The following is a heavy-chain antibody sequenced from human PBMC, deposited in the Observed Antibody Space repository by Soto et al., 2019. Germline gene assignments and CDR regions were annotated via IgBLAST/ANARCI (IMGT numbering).Heavy chain of an antibody. CDR2: ISAYNGNT. V-gene: IGHV1-18*01. Sequence: QVQLVQSGAEVKKPGASVKVSCKASGFTFSNYGISWVRQAPGQGLEWMGWISAYNGNTNYAQKFQGRVTMTTDTSTRTSFMDLRSLNSDDTALYYCASTVGNFQYWGQGTLVTVSS. CDR1: GFTFSNYG. CDR3: ASTVGNFQY. J-gene: IGHJ1*01. D-gene: IGHD4-17*01.